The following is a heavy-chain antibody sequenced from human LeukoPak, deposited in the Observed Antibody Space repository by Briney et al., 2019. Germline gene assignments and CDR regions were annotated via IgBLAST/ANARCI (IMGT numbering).Heavy chain of an antibody. D-gene: IGHD6-19*01. V-gene: IGHV3-74*01. CDR1: GFTFSGYW. Sequence: GGSLRLSCAASGFTFSGYWMHWVRQAPGMGLVWVSRINSDGTITNYADSVKGRFTITRDNVKSTLYLQMNSLTAEDTAVYYCARDSPPPGSGWYKAFDYWGQGTLVTVSS. J-gene: IGHJ4*02. CDR3: ARDSPPPGSGWYKAFDY. CDR2: INSDGTIT.